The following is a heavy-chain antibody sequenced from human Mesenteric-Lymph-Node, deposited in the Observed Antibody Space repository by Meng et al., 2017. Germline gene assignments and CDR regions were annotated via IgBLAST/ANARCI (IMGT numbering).Heavy chain of an antibody. CDR2: INHSGST. V-gene: IGHV4-4*02. J-gene: IGHJ4*02. CDR1: GGSISSSNW. CDR3: ARGRGYGDYGSLY. D-gene: IGHD4-17*01. Sequence: GRRKESGPGLLKPSGTLSLTCAVSGGSISSSNWWSWVRQPPGKGLEWIGEINHSGSTNYNPSLKSRVTVSVDTSKNQFSLKLSSVTAADTAVYYCARGRGYGDYGSLYWGQGTLVTVSS.